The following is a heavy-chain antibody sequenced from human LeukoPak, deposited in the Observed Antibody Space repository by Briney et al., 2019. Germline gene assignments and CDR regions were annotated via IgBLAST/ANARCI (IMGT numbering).Heavy chain of an antibody. Sequence: PGGSLRLSCAGSGFTFSSYAMSWVRQAPGKGLEWVSAISDTGATTYDADSVKGWFTISRDNSRSTLYLQMNSLRAEDTALYYCAKDTSIGRYCTNGVCSPFDYWGQGTLATVSS. CDR1: GFTFSSYA. V-gene: IGHV3-23*01. J-gene: IGHJ4*02. CDR2: ISDTGATT. D-gene: IGHD2-8*01. CDR3: AKDTSIGRYCTNGVCSPFDY.